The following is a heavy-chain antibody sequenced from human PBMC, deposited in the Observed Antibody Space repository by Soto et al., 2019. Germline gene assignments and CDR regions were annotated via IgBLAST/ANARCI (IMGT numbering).Heavy chain of an antibody. CDR1: GGSISSGGYY. CDR3: ARSVFP. CDR2: IYYSGST. Sequence: PSETMSLTCTVSGGSISSGGYYWNWIRQHPGKGLEWIGYIYYSGSTYYNPSLKSRVSMSVDTSKNQFSLKLSSVTAADTAVYYCARSVFPWGQGTLVTVSS. J-gene: IGHJ5*02. V-gene: IGHV4-31*03.